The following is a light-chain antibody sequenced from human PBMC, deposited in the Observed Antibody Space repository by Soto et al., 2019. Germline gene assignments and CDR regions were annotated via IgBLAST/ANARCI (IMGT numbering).Light chain of an antibody. CDR1: SSDVGGYNY. V-gene: IGLV2-14*01. J-gene: IGLJ1*01. CDR2: DVN. Sequence: QSALTQPASVSGSPGQSITISCTGTSSDVGGYNYVSWYQQHPGKAPKLMIYDVNNRPSGVSDRFSGSKSGNTASLTISGLQAEDEADYFCISYTSSNTLYVLGAGTKLTVL. CDR3: ISYTSSNTLYV.